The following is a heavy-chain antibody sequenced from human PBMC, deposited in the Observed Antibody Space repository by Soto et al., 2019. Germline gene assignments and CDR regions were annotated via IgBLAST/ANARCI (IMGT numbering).Heavy chain of an antibody. CDR2: INAGNGNT. D-gene: IGHD6-6*01. Sequence: ASVKVSRKASGYTFTSYAMHWVRQAPGQRLEWMGWINAGNGNTKYSQKFQGRVTITRDTSASTAYMELSSLRSEDTAVYYCASWSSSLGAFDYWGQGTLVTVSS. J-gene: IGHJ4*02. V-gene: IGHV1-3*01. CDR1: GYTFTSYA. CDR3: ASWSSSLGAFDY.